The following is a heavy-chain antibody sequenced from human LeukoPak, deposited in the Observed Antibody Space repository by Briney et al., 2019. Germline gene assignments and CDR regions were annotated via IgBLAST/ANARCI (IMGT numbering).Heavy chain of an antibody. V-gene: IGHV3-33*01. D-gene: IGHD3-9*01. CDR3: ARDRYRYDILTGYQFDY. CDR1: GFTFSSYG. Sequence: PGRSLRPSCAASGFTFSSYGMHWVRQAPGKGLEWVAVIWYDGSNKYYADSVKGRFTISRDNSKNTLYLQMNSLRAEDTAVYYCARDRYRYDILTGYQFDYWGQGTLVTVSS. J-gene: IGHJ4*02. CDR2: IWYDGSNK.